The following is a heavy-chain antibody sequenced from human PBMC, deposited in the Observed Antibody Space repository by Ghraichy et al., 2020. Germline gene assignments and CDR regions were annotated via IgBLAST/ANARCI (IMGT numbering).Heavy chain of an antibody. Sequence: GGSLRLSCAASGFTFSSYAMHWVRQAPGKGLEWVAVISYDGSNKYYADSVKGRFTISRDNSKNTLYLQMNSLRAEDTAVYYCAREGGGYGDYYFDYWGQGTLVTVSS. CDR1: GFTFSSYA. V-gene: IGHV3-30-3*01. CDR2: ISYDGSNK. D-gene: IGHD4-17*01. J-gene: IGHJ4*02. CDR3: AREGGGYGDYYFDY.